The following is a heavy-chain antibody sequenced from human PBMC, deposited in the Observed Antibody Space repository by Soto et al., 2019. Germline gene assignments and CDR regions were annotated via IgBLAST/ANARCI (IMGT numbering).Heavy chain of an antibody. CDR1: GIPVSRNY. CDR3: AREGPYYYASSMDV. Sequence: EVQLVESGGGLVQPGGSLRLSCVASGIPVSRNYMTWVRQAPGKGLEWVSVLHSGGDTYYANSVKGRFTISRHDSTNTLFLQLNSMTAEDTAVYYCAREGPYYYASSMDVWGQGTTVTVYS. V-gene: IGHV3-53*04. J-gene: IGHJ6*02. D-gene: IGHD3-10*01. CDR2: LHSGGDT.